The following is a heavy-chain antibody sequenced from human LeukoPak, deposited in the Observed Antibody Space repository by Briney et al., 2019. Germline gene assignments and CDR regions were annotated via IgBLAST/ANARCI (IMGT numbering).Heavy chain of an antibody. D-gene: IGHD2-21*01. Sequence: SETLSLTCTVSGGSISTYYWSWIRQPPGKGLEYIGYIYYSGSTDYNPSLKSRVTVSVDTSINQFSLKLSSVTAADTAMYYCARLRLRYKSDGDSTSYEAVDIWGPGTVVTVSS. CDR2: IYYSGST. CDR3: ARLRLRYKSDGDSTSYEAVDI. CDR1: GGSISTYY. V-gene: IGHV4-59*08. J-gene: IGHJ3*02.